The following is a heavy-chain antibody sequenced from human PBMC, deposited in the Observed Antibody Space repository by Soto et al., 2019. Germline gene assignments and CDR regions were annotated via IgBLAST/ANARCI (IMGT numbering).Heavy chain of an antibody. Sequence: SETLSLTCTVSGGSISSYYWSWIRQPPGKGLEWIGYIYYSGSTNYNPSLKSRVTISVDTSKNQFSLKLSSVTAADTAVYYCARDSAEGWFGESRVFDCWGQGTLVTVSS. CDR1: GGSISSYY. V-gene: IGHV4-59*01. J-gene: IGHJ4*02. CDR3: ARDSAEGWFGESRVFDC. CDR2: IYYSGST. D-gene: IGHD3-10*01.